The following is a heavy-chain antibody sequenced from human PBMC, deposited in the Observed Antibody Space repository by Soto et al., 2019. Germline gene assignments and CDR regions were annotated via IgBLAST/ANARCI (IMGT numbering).Heavy chain of an antibody. Sequence: SETLSLTCTVSGGSISSGDNYWSWIRQHPGKGLEWIGEINHSGSTNYNPSLKSRVTISVDTSKNQFSLKLSSVTAADTAVYYCARESRSGYDFWSGYPLDVWGQGTTVTVSS. CDR3: ARESRSGYDFWSGYPLDV. D-gene: IGHD3-3*01. CDR1: GGSISSGDNY. V-gene: IGHV4-31*03. CDR2: INHSGST. J-gene: IGHJ6*02.